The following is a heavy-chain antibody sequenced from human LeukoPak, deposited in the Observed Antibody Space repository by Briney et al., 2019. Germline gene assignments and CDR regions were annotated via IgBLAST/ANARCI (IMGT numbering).Heavy chain of an antibody. J-gene: IGHJ4*02. CDR1: GASMSSYY. Sequence: SETLSLTCIVSGASMSSYYWSWIRQPPGKGLEWIAYISDIGSINYNPSLKSRVTISLDTSKNQFSLKLRSVTAADTAVYYCARGPDSSSWYNFDYWGQGTLVTVSS. CDR2: ISDIGSI. CDR3: ARGPDSSSWYNFDY. V-gene: IGHV4-59*08. D-gene: IGHD6-13*01.